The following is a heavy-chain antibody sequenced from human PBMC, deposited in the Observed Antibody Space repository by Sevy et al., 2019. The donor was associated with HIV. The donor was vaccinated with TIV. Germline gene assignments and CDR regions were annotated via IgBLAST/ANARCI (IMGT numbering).Heavy chain of an antibody. J-gene: IGHJ4*02. Sequence: GGSLRLSCAASGFTLSDYAMHWVRLVPGKGLEWVSGISWNSGAIGYADSVKGRFTISRDNAKNSLHLQMNSLSVEDTALYYCARDRRGSNYEDFDYWGQGALVTVSS. CDR3: ARDRRGSNYEDFDY. D-gene: IGHD1-26*01. CDR2: ISWNSGAI. CDR1: GFTLSDYA. V-gene: IGHV3-9*01.